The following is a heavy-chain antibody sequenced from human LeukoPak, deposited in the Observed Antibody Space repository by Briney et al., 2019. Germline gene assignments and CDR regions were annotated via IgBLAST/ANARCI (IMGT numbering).Heavy chain of an antibody. Sequence: SETLSLTCTVSGGSISSSSYYWSWIRQPAGKGLEWIGRIYTSGSTNYNPSLKSRVTISVDTSKNQFSLKLSSVTAAYTAVYYCARGGSDAFDIWGQGTMVTVSS. D-gene: IGHD1-14*01. J-gene: IGHJ3*02. CDR1: GGSISSSSYY. V-gene: IGHV4-61*02. CDR2: IYTSGST. CDR3: ARGGSDAFDI.